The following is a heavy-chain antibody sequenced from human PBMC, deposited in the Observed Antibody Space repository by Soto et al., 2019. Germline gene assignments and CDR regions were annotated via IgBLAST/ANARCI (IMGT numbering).Heavy chain of an antibody. CDR1: GFTVSANY. Sequence: GGSLRLSCAASGFTVSANYMGWVRLAQGKGLEWVSVLSSGGRTYYHDSVEGRFTISGDNSKNTVYLQMHSLRAEDSAVYYCATNNTPGGMDVWGQGTTVTVSS. V-gene: IGHV3-53*01. CDR2: LSSGGRT. D-gene: IGHD1-20*01. J-gene: IGHJ6*02. CDR3: ATNNTPGGMDV.